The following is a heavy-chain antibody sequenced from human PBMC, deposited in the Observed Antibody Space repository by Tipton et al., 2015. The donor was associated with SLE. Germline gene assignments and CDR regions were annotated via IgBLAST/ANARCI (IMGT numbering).Heavy chain of an antibody. CDR1: GYSISSGYY. Sequence: GLVKPSETLSLSCDVSGYSISSGYYWGWIRQPPGKGLEWIGSIYQSANAYYNPSLQSRVTISVDTSKNQFSLKLSSVTVADTAVYYCARNKLLWFGEGNFWGQGTLVTVSS. V-gene: IGHV4-38-2*01. CDR2: IYQSANA. CDR3: ARNKLLWFGEGNF. D-gene: IGHD3-10*01. J-gene: IGHJ4*02.